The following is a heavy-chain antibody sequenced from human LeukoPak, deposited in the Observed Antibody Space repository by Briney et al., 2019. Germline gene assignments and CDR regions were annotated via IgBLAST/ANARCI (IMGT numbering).Heavy chain of an antibody. J-gene: IGHJ4*02. V-gene: IGHV3-7*01. Sequence: AGGSLRLSCAASGFTFSNYAMSWVRQAPGKGLEWVANIKQDGSEKYYVDSVKGRFTISRDNAKNTLYLQMNSLRPDDTAVYYCARDLKWELLLWTFDYWGQGTLVTVSS. CDR1: GFTFSNYA. CDR2: IKQDGSEK. CDR3: ARDLKWELLLWTFDY. D-gene: IGHD1-26*01.